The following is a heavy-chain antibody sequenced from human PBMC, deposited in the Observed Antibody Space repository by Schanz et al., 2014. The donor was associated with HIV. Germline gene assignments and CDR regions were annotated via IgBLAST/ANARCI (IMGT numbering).Heavy chain of an antibody. CDR3: ARDITHNYSFEY. CDR2: ISGNSGHT. CDR1: GFTFSSYA. J-gene: IGHJ4*02. Sequence: VQLVESGGGVVQPGRSLRLSCAASGFTFSSYAMSWVRQAPGKGLEWVSGISGNSGHTWYADSVRGRFTISRDNPKNTLSLQMDSLRGDDTALYYCARDITHNYSFEYCGQGTLVTVSS. D-gene: IGHD3-10*01. V-gene: IGHV3-23*04.